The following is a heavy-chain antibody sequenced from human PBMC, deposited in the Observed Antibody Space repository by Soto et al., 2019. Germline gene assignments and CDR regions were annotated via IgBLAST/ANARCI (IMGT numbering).Heavy chain of an antibody. Sequence: QVPLVESGGGVVQPGRSLRLSCAASGFTFSSYGMHWVRQAPGKGLEWVAVISYDGSNKYYADSVKGRFTISRDNSKNTLYLQMNSLRAEDTAVYYCAKAGRIAVALGDLDYWGQGTLVTVSS. J-gene: IGHJ4*02. CDR3: AKAGRIAVALGDLDY. V-gene: IGHV3-30*18. D-gene: IGHD6-19*01. CDR2: ISYDGSNK. CDR1: GFTFSSYG.